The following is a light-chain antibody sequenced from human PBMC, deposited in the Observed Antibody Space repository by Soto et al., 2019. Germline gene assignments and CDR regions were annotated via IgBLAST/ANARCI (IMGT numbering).Light chain of an antibody. CDR1: QSVSTN. J-gene: IGKJ5*01. V-gene: IGKV3D-15*01. Sequence: EIVMTQSQATLSLSPGERATLSCRASQSVSTNFAWYQQRPGQAPRFLIYGTSSRATGIPDRFSGSGSGTDFTLTISSMKPEDFATYYCQQSYSTPTFGQGTRLEIK. CDR2: GTS. CDR3: QQSYSTPT.